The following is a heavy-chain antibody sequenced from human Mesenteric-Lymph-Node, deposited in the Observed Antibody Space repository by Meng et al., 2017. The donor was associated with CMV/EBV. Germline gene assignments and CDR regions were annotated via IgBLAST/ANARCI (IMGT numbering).Heavy chain of an antibody. D-gene: IGHD6-13*01. CDR2: IYYSGST. J-gene: IGHJ6*02. CDR3: ARDSIAAAYGMDV. CDR1: GDSISRSSYY. V-gene: IGHV4-39*07. Sequence: SETLSLTCTVSGDSISRSSYYWGWIRQPPGKGLEWIGSIYYSGSTYYNPSLRSRVTISVDTSKNQFSLKLSSVTAADTAVYYCARDSIAAAYGMDVWGQGTTVTVSS.